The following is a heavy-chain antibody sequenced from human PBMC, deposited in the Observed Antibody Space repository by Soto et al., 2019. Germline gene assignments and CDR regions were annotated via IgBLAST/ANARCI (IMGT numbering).Heavy chain of an antibody. CDR2: INHSGST. V-gene: IGHV4-34*01. Sequence: QVQLQQWGAGLLKPSETLSLTCAVYGGSFSGYYWSWIRQPPGKGLEWIGEINHSGSTNYNPSLKSRVTISVDTSKNQFSLKLSSVTAADTAVYYCARGTLLPHTFSIGWSLYYYGMDVWGQGTTVTVSS. J-gene: IGHJ6*02. D-gene: IGHD6-19*01. CDR1: GGSFSGYY. CDR3: ARGTLLPHTFSIGWSLYYYGMDV.